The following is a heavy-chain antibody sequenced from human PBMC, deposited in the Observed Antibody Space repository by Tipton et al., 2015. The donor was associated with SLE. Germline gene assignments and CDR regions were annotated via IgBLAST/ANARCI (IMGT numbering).Heavy chain of an antibody. CDR3: AKLIAAAQNYFDY. CDR1: GFTFSSYA. J-gene: IGHJ4*02. D-gene: IGHD6-13*01. V-gene: IGHV3-23*01. CDR2: ISGSGGST. Sequence: SLRLSCAASGFTFSSYAMSWVRQAPGKGLEWVSAISGSGGSTYYADSVKGRFTISRDNSKNTLYLQMNSLRAEDTAVHYCAKLIAAAQNYFDYWGQGTLVTVSS.